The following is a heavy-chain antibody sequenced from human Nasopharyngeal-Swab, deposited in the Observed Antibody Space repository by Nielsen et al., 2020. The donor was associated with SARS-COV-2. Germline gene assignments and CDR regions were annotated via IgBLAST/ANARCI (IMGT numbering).Heavy chain of an antibody. CDR2: IRNDGSNK. CDR3: AKDRQLWSNDFDY. CDR1: GFTFTSHG. J-gene: IGHJ4*02. V-gene: IGHV3-30*02. D-gene: IGHD5-18*01. Sequence: GESLRLSCAASGFTFTSHGMYWVRQAPGEGLDWVAFIRNDGSNKNYADSVRGRFTISRDNSKNTLYLQMNSLRAEGTAMYYCAKDRQLWSNDFDYWGQGTLVTVSS.